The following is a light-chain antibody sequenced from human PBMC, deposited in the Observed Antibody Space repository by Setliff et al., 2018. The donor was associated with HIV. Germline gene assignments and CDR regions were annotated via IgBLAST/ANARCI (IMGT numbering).Light chain of an antibody. CDR2: DVT. Sequence: QSVLTQPASVSGSPGQSITISCTGTNSDVGGYNCVSWYQHHPGKAPKLMIYDVTNRPSGVSNRFSGSKSGNTASLTISGLQAEDEADYYCTSYTSSSTYVFGTGTRSPS. V-gene: IGLV2-14*01. CDR3: TSYTSSSTYV. J-gene: IGLJ1*01. CDR1: NSDVGGYNC.